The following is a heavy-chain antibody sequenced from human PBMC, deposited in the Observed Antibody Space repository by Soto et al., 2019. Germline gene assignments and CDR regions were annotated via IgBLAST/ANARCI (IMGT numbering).Heavy chain of an antibody. Sequence: QVQLQESGPGLVKPSETLSLTCTVSGDYISSFYWSWIRQPPGKGLEWIGYTRSTNYNPSPKSRVTISVDTSLNQVSLRLTSVTAADTAVYYCARRGGGFDNWFDPWGQGTLVTVSS. CDR3: ARRGGGFDNWFDP. CDR2: TRST. J-gene: IGHJ5*02. CDR1: GDYISSFY. V-gene: IGHV4-59*08.